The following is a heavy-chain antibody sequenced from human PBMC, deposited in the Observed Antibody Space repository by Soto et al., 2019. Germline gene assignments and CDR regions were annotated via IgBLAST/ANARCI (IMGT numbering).Heavy chain of an antibody. CDR3: ARSGGLSY. J-gene: IGHJ4*02. CDR2: INHSGST. D-gene: IGHD3-16*01. CDR1: GGTFSGYY. Sequence: QVQLQQWGAGLLKPSETLSLTCAVYGGTFSGYYWSWIRQPPGKGLEWIGEINHSGSTNYNPSLKSRVTISVDTSKNQFSLKLSSVTAADTAVYYCARSGGLSYWGQGTLVTVSS. V-gene: IGHV4-34*01.